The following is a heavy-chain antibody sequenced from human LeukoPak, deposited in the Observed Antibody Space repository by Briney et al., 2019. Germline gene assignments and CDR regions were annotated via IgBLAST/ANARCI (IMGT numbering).Heavy chain of an antibody. D-gene: IGHD6-13*01. CDR3: ARDRGSSWEF. CDR1: GGSMGGYY. V-gene: IGHV4-4*07. Sequence: SETLSLTCTVSGGSMGGYYWSWIRQPAGKRLEWIGRTYSNGSPTYNPSLQSRITMTIDTSRNQFSLRMTSMTAADAAVYFCARDRGSSWEFWGRGTLVTVSS. CDR2: TYSNGSP. J-gene: IGHJ4*02.